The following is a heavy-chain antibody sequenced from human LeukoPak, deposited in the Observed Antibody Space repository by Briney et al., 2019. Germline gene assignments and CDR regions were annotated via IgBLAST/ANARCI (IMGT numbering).Heavy chain of an antibody. Sequence: AGGSLRLSCAASGFTFSSYGLHWVRQAPGKGLEWVALISSDGSNKYFADSVKGRFTLSRDNSKNMLYLHMNSLRTEDTAIYYCAKDLSVGATIDYWGQGTLVTVSS. V-gene: IGHV3-30*18. CDR3: AKDLSVGATIDY. J-gene: IGHJ4*02. CDR2: ISSDGSNK. D-gene: IGHD1-26*01. CDR1: GFTFSSYG.